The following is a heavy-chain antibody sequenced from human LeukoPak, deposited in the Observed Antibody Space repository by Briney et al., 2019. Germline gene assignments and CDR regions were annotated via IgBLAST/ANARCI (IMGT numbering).Heavy chain of an antibody. D-gene: IGHD5-24*01. V-gene: IGHV5-51*01. J-gene: IGHJ4*02. CDR2: IHSSDSQT. CDR1: GYSFTSYW. Sequence: KIGESLKISCKGSGYSFTSYWIGWVRQMPGKGLEWMGIIHSSDSQTTYSPSFQGQVTISADKSISTAYLQWSSLKASDTAMYYCARQSMGDGYNAGDFGYWGQGTLVSVSS. CDR3: ARQSMGDGYNAGDFGY.